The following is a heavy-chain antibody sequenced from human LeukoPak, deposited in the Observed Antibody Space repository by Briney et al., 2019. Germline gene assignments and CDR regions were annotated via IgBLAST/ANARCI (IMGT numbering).Heavy chain of an antibody. J-gene: IGHJ4*02. V-gene: IGHV3-30*02. CDR2: INYNGRDK. CDR1: GFTFSSFG. Sequence: GGSLRLSCAASGFTFSSFGMHWVPQAPGKGLEWVSFINYNGRDKYYADSVKGRFTISRDSSKNTLSLQMNSLRAEDTAVYFCAKDSPTYYADSWGQGTLVTVSS. D-gene: IGHD2/OR15-2a*01. CDR3: AKDSPTYYADS.